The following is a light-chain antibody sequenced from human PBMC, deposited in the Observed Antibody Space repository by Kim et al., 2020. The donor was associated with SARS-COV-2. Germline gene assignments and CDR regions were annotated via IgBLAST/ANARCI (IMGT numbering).Light chain of an antibody. CDR3: AAWDDSLSGRRV. CDR1: SSNSGSNY. CDR2: YNN. J-gene: IGLJ3*02. Sequence: QGVTISCSGSSSNSGSNYVYWYQQLPGTAPKLLIYYNNERPSGVPDRFSGSKSGTSASLAISGLRSEDEADYYCAAWDDSLSGRRVFGGGTQLTVL. V-gene: IGLV1-47*01.